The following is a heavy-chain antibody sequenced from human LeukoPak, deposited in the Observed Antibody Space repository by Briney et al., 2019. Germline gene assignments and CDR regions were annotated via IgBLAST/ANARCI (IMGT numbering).Heavy chain of an antibody. Sequence: GGSLRLSCAASGFTFSSYSMNWVRQAPGKGLEWVSYISSSSSTIYYADSVKGRFTISRDNAKNSLYLQMNSLGAEDTAVYYCARGVWFGESHQYYFDYWGQGTLVTVSS. CDR1: GFTFSSYS. V-gene: IGHV3-48*01. D-gene: IGHD3-10*01. CDR2: ISSSSSTI. J-gene: IGHJ4*02. CDR3: ARGVWFGESHQYYFDY.